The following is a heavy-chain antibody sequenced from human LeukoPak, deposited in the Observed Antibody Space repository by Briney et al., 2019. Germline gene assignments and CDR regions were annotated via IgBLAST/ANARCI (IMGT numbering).Heavy chain of an antibody. V-gene: IGHV1-18*01. CDR1: SYTFTSYG. CDR3: ARDQYCSSTSCYPYYFDY. J-gene: IGHJ4*02. CDR2: ISAYNGNT. D-gene: IGHD2-2*01. Sequence: ASVKVSCKASSYTFTSYGISWVRQAPGQGLEWMGWISAYNGNTNYAQKFQGRVTMTTDTSTSTAYMELRSLRSDDTAVYYCARDQYCSSTSCYPYYFDYWGQGTLVTVS.